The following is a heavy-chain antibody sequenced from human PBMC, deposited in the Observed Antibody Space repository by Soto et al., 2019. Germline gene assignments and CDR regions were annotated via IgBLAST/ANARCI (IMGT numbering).Heavy chain of an antibody. CDR2: IYYSGST. Sequence: SETLSLTCTVSGGSVSSGSYYWSWIRQPPGKGLEWIGYIYYSGSTNYNPSLKSRVTISVDTSKNQFSLKLSSVTAADTAVYYCARGRTDSTYYYYYGMDVWGQGTTVTISS. CDR1: GGSVSSGSYY. V-gene: IGHV4-61*01. J-gene: IGHJ6*02. CDR3: ARGRTDSTYYYYYGMDV. D-gene: IGHD2-2*01.